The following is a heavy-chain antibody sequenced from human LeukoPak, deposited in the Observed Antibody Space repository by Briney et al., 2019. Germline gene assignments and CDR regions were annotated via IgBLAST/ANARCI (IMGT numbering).Heavy chain of an antibody. J-gene: IGHJ4*02. Sequence: GESLKISCNRCGYSYTIYWIGCVRQMRGKGLEWVGIIYPGDSDTRYSPSFQGQVTISADKSISTAYLQWSSLKASDTAMYYCARQATVTTDFDYWGQGTLVTVSS. CDR1: GYSYTIYW. D-gene: IGHD4-17*01. CDR3: ARQATVTTDFDY. CDR2: IYPGDSDT. V-gene: IGHV5-51*01.